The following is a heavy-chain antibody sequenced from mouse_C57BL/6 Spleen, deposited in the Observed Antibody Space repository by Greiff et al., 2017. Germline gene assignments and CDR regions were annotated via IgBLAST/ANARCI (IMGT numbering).Heavy chain of an antibody. CDR2: IDPETGGT. CDR1: GYTFTDYE. CDR3: TREDSGAMDY. J-gene: IGHJ4*01. Sequence: VQLQQSGAELVRPGASVTLSCKASGYTFTDYEMHWVKQTPVHGLEWIGAIDPETGGTAYNQKFKGKAILTADKSSSTAYMELRSLTSEDSAVYYCTREDSGAMDYWGQGTSGTVAS. D-gene: IGHD3-1*01. V-gene: IGHV1-15*01.